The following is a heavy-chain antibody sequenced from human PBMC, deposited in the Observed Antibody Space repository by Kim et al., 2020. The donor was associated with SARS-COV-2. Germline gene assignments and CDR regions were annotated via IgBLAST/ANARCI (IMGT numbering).Heavy chain of an antibody. CDR1: GFTFSGFW. V-gene: IGHV3-74*01. CDR3: TKAIIGTNVCDS. CDR2: INTDGSDT. D-gene: IGHD1-20*01. Sequence: GGSLRLSCEASGFTFSGFWVDWIRQAPGKGLLWVSRINTDGSDTGYADSVKGRFSISRDNAKNTLYLQMNNLRAEDTAVYYCTKAIIGTNVCDSWGQG. J-gene: IGHJ4*02.